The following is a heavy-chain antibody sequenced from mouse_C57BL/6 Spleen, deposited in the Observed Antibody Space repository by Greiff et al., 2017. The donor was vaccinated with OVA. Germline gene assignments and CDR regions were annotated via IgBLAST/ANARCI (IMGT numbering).Heavy chain of an antibody. V-gene: IGHV1-80*01. CDR2: IYPGDGDT. D-gene: IGHD1-1*01. Sequence: QVQLKQSGAELVKPGASVKISCEASGYAFSSYWLNWVKQRPGKGLEWIGQIYPGDGDTNYNGKFKGKATLTADKSSSTAYMQLSSLTSEDSAVYFCARSEGYYGSSFDYWGQGTTLTVSS. J-gene: IGHJ2*01. CDR1: GYAFSSYW. CDR3: ARSEGYYGSSFDY.